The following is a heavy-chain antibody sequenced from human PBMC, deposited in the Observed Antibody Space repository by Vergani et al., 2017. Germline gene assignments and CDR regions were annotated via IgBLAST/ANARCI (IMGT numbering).Heavy chain of an antibody. CDR1: GGSISSGGFY. Sequence: QVQLQESGPGLVKPSQILSLTCTVSGGSISSGGFYLSWIRQPPGKGLEWIGYIYYSENTYYNPSLKSRVTMSVDTSKNQFSLKLTSMTAADTAVYYCARVSRDYNYYYYMDVWGKGTTVTVSS. CDR2: IYYSENT. V-gene: IGHV4-30-4*01. J-gene: IGHJ6*03. CDR3: ARVSRDYNYYYYMDV.